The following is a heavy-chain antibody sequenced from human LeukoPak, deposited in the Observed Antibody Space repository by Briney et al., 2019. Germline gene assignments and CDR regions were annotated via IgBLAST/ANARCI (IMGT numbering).Heavy chain of an antibody. D-gene: IGHD3-16*02. CDR2: IFYSGST. CDR1: SGSISTSNYY. Sequence: SETLSLTCTVSSGSISTSNYYWGWVRQPPGKALEWIGNIFYSGSTYYSPSLKSRVTISVDTSKNQFSLKLSSVTAADTAVYYCARDRERDYVWGSYRYTPGGWFDPWGQGTLVTVSS. CDR3: ARDRERDYVWGSYRYTPGGWFDP. V-gene: IGHV4-39*07. J-gene: IGHJ5*02.